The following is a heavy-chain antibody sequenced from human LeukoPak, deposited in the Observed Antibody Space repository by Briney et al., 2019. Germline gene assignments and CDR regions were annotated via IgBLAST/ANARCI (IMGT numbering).Heavy chain of an antibody. CDR3: ARGRSIAAAAPNY. V-gene: IGHV4-34*01. CDR2: INHSGST. Sequence: SETLSLTCAVYGGSFSGFYWSWIRQPPGKGLEWIGEINHSGSTNYNPSLKSRVTISVDTSKNQFSLKLSFVTAADTAVYYCARGRSIAAAAPNYWGQGTLVTVSS. J-gene: IGHJ4*02. D-gene: IGHD6-13*01. CDR1: GGSFSGFY.